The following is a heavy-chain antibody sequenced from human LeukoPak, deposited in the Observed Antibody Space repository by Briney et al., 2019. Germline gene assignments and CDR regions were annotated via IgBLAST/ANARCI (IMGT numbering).Heavy chain of an antibody. CDR2: ISSSGSTI. CDR1: GFTFSDYY. CDR3: ARVSRFIAITMVRGGVYYFDF. J-gene: IGHJ4*02. D-gene: IGHD3-10*01. Sequence: PGGSLRLSCAASGFTFSDYYMSWIRQAPGKGLEWVSYISSSGSTIYYADSVKGRFTISRDNAKNSLYLQMNSLRAEDTAVYYCARVSRFIAITMVRGGVYYFDFWGQGTLVTVSS. V-gene: IGHV3-11*04.